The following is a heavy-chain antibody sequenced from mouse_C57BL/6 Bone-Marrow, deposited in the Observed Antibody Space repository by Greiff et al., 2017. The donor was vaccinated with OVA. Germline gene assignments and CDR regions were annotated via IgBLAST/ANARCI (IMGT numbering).Heavy chain of an antibody. CDR1: GFNIKDDY. CDR2: IDPENGDT. V-gene: IGHV14-4*01. Sequence: VQLQQSGAELVRPGASVKLSCTASGFNIKDDYMHWVKQRPEQGLEWIGWIDPENGDTEYASKFQGKATITADTSSNTAYLQLSSLTSEDTAVYYCTTEYYDYPWFAYGGQGTLVTVSA. D-gene: IGHD2-4*01. CDR3: TTEYYDYPWFAY. J-gene: IGHJ3*01.